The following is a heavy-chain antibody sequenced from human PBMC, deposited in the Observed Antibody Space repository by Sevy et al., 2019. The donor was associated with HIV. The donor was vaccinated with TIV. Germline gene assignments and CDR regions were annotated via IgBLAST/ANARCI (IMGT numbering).Heavy chain of an antibody. CDR2: ISQSGDTT. J-gene: IGHJ4*02. CDR1: GFSFNSYE. Sequence: GGSLRLSCAASGFSFNSYEMNWVRQAPGKGLEWVSSISQSGDTTYYSDSVKGRFTISRDNAKNSLYLHMHSLRAEDTAVYYCARAYYKFCGGDCYLDYWGQGTLVTVSS. CDR3: ARAYYKFCGGDCYLDY. V-gene: IGHV3-48*03. D-gene: IGHD2-21*02.